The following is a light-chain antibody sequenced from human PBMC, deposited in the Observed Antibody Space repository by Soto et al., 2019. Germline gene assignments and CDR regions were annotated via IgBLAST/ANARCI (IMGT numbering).Light chain of an antibody. J-gene: IGKJ2*01. CDR3: QQYDNLPPYT. CDR1: QDISNY. Sequence: DIQMTQSTSSLSASVGDRVTITCQASQDISNYLNWYQQKPGKAPKLLIYDASNLETGVPSRFSGSGSGTDFTFTISSLQPEDIATYYCQQYDNLPPYTFGQGTKLEIQ. V-gene: IGKV1-33*01. CDR2: DAS.